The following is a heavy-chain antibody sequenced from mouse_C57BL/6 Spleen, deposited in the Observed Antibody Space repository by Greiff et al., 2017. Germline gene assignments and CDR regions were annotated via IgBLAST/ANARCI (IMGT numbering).Heavy chain of an antibody. CDR3: ARPASGRYFDV. J-gene: IGHJ1*03. CDR2: ISGGGGNT. D-gene: IGHD1-2*01. Sequence: EVQGVESGGGLVKPGGSLKLSCAASGFTFSSYTISWVRQPPEERLEWVATISGGGGNTYYPDRVKGRFTISSDTAKNTLYLQMSCVRSEDTAWYYCARPASGRYFDVWGTGTTVTVSS. V-gene: IGHV5-9*01. CDR1: GFTFSSYT.